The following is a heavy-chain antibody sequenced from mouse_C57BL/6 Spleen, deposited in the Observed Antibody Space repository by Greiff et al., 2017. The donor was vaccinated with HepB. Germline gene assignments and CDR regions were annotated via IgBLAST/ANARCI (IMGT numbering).Heavy chain of an antibody. D-gene: IGHD1-1*01. V-gene: IGHV1-64*01. Sequence: QVQLQQPGAELVKPGASVKLSCKASGYTFTSYWMHWVKQRPGQGLEWIGMIHPNSGSTNYNEKFKSKATLTVDKSSSTAYMQLSSLTSEDSAVYYCARSHITTVVASYYAMDYWGQGTSVTVSS. CDR2: IHPNSGST. CDR1: GYTFTSYW. CDR3: ARSHITTVVASYYAMDY. J-gene: IGHJ4*01.